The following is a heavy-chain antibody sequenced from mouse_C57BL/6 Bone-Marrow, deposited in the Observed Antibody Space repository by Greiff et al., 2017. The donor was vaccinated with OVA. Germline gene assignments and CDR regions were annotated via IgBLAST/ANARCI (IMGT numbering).Heavy chain of an antibody. J-gene: IGHJ3*01. CDR1: GYTFTSYG. CDR2: IYPRSGNT. V-gene: IGHV1-81*01. Sequence: VQLQQSGAELARPGASVKLSCKASGYTFTSYGISWVKQRTGQGLEWIGEIYPRSGNTYYNAKFKGKATLTAAKSSSTAYMELRSLTSEDSAVYFCARFAPLYYYGSSSWFAYWGQGTLVTVSA. D-gene: IGHD1-1*01. CDR3: ARFAPLYYYGSSSWFAY.